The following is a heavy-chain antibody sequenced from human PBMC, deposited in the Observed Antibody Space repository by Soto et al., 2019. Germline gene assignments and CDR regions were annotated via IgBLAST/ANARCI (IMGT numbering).Heavy chain of an antibody. D-gene: IGHD1-26*01. CDR3: ATVKWELLEGWFDP. CDR2: FDPADVET. CDR1: GYTLTELS. Sequence: QVQLVQSGAEVKKPGASVKGSCKVSGYTLTELSMHWVRQAPGKGLEWMAGFDPADVETIYAEKSQASVTVNADRSTDTAYRELSSLTSEDTAVYYFATVKWELLEGWFDPWGQGTLVTVSS. V-gene: IGHV1-24*01. J-gene: IGHJ5*02.